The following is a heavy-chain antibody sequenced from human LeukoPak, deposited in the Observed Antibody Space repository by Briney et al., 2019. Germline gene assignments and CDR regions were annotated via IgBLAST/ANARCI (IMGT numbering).Heavy chain of an antibody. CDR2: IYYSGST. V-gene: IGHV4-59*08. J-gene: IGHJ4*02. CDR1: GGSISSYY. Sequence: SETLSLTCTVSGGSISSYYWSWIRQPPGKGLEWSGYIYYSGSTNYNPSLKSRVTTSVDTSKNQFSLKLSSVTAADTAVYYCARASGYSSGWFETPFVYWGQGTLVTVSS. D-gene: IGHD6-19*01. CDR3: ARASGYSSGWFETPFVY.